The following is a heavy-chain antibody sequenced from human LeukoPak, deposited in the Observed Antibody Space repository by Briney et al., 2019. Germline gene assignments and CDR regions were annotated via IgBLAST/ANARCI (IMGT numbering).Heavy chain of an antibody. D-gene: IGHD5-18*01. CDR2: ISTSGST. J-gene: IGHJ4*02. V-gene: IGHV4-4*07. Sequence: SETLSLTCTVSGGSISSYYWSWIRQPAGKGREWIGRISTSGSTNYNPSLKSRVTMSVDTSKNQFSLKLSSVTAADTAVYYCARDGIPKGGYGLDYWGQGTLVTVSS. CDR1: GGSISSYY. CDR3: ARDGIPKGGYGLDY.